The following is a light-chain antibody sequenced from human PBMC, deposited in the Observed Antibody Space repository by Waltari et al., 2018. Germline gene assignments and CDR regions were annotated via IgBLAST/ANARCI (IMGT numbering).Light chain of an antibody. J-gene: IGLJ3*02. CDR1: SSNIGSNT. Sequence: QSVLTQPPSASGTPGPRVTIPCSGSSSNIGSNTVNWYQQRPGTAPKLLIYSNNPRPSGVPDRFSGSKSGTSASLAISGLQSEDEADYYCAAWDDSLNGYWVFGGGTKLTVL. V-gene: IGLV1-44*01. CDR2: SNN. CDR3: AAWDDSLNGYWV.